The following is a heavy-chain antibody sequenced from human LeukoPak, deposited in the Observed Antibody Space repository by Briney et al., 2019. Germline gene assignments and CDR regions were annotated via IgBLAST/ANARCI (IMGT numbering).Heavy chain of an antibody. V-gene: IGHV4-59*08. CDR2: IYYSGST. CDR1: GGSLSSYY. J-gene: IGHJ4*02. D-gene: IGHD6-19*01. Sequence: SETLSLTCTVSGGSLSSYYWSWIRQPPGKGLEWIGYIYYSGSTNYNPSLKSRVTISVDTSKNQFSLKLSSVTAADTAVYYCARLSSGGAFDYWGQGTLVTVSS. CDR3: ARLSSGGAFDY.